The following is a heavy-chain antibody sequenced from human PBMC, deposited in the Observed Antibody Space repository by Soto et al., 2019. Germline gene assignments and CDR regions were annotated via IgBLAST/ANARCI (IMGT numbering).Heavy chain of an antibody. CDR3: ARDTGRALAVA. CDR1: GGSISSSSW. D-gene: IGHD6-19*01. V-gene: IGHV4-4*02. J-gene: IGHJ5*02. CDR2: IYHTGTT. Sequence: QVQLQESGPGLVNPSGTLSLTCAVSGGSISSSSWWSWVRQPPGKGLEWIGEIYHTGTTNYNPSLKSRVSISVDTSKNQFSLQVSSVTAADTAIYYCARDTGRALAVAWGEGTMVTVSS.